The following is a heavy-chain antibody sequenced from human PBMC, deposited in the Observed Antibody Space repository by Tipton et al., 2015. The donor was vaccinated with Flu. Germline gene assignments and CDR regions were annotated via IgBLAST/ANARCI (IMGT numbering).Heavy chain of an antibody. CDR1: GGSVSSGSYY. J-gene: IGHJ4*02. Sequence: TLSLTCTVSGGSVSSGSYYWSWIRQPPGKGLEWIGYIYYTGSTNYNPSLKSRVTISVDTSKKQFSLKLSSVTAADTAVYYCASSPRILGQQLALDSWGQGTLVTVSS. CDR3: ASSPRILGQQLALDS. D-gene: IGHD2/OR15-2a*01. CDR2: IYYTGST. V-gene: IGHV4-61*01.